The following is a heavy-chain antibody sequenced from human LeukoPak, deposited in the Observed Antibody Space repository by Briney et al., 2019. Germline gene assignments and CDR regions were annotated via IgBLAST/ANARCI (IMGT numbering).Heavy chain of an antibody. V-gene: IGHV6-1*01. CDR1: GDSVSSNSAA. CDR2: TYYRSKWYN. J-gene: IGHJ3*02. D-gene: IGHD2-21*01. CDR3: CHSLSGRTGAFDI. Sequence: KLSQTLSLTCAISGDSVSSNSAAWNWIRQSPSRGLEWLGRTYYRSKWYNDYAVSVKSRITINPDTSKNQFSLQLDSVTPEDTAVCYCCHSLSGRTGAFDIWGRGTVVTVSS.